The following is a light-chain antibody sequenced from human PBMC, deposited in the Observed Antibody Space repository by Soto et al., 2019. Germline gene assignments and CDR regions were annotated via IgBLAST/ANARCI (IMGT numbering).Light chain of an antibody. CDR3: SSYTSSSAFYV. V-gene: IGLV2-14*01. CDR2: DVS. CDR1: SSDVGGYNY. J-gene: IGLJ1*01. Sequence: QSVLTQPASVSGSPGQSITISCTGTSSDVGGYNYVSWYQQHPGKAPKLMIYDVSNRPSGVSNRLSGSKSGNTASLTISGLQAEDEADYYWSSYTSSSAFYVFGTGTKVTVL.